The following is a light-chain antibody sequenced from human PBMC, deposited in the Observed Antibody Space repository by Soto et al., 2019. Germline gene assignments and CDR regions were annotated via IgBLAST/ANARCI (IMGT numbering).Light chain of an antibody. CDR2: AAS. J-gene: IGKJ1*01. Sequence: IQLTQSPSSLSASVGDRVTITCRASQGISSYLAWYQQKPGKAPNLLIYAASTLQSGVPSRFSGSGSGTEFTLTISSLQPVDFATYYCQQLNSYPWTFGQGTKVEIK. CDR3: QQLNSYPWT. V-gene: IGKV1-9*01. CDR1: QGISSY.